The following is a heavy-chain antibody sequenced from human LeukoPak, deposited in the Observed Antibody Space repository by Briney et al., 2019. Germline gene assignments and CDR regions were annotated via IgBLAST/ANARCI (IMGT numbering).Heavy chain of an antibody. CDR2: IYSGGST. V-gene: IGHV3-53*04. CDR3: ASPGIAAAGSNYYYYYGMDV. CDR1: GFTFSDYA. D-gene: IGHD6-13*01. J-gene: IGHJ6*02. Sequence: GGSLRLSCAASGFTFSDYAMSWVRQAPGKGLEWVSVIYSGGSTYYADSVKGRFTISRHNSKNTLYLQMNSLRAEDTAVYYCASPGIAAAGSNYYYYYGMDVWGQGTTVTVSS.